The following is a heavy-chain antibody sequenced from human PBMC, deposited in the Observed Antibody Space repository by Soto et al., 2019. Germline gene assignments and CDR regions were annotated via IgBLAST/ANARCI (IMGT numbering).Heavy chain of an antibody. V-gene: IGHV3-72*01. Sequence: PGGSLRLSCAASGFTFSDHYIDWVRQAPGKGLEWVARTRNKAKRVTTEYAASVKGRFTISRDDSKNSVYLQMNSLKTEDNAVYYCSRINTGLAYYFDHWGQGVLVTVSS. J-gene: IGHJ4*02. CDR2: TRNKAKRVTT. CDR3: SRINTGLAYYFDH. CDR1: GFTFSDHY. D-gene: IGHD3-10*01.